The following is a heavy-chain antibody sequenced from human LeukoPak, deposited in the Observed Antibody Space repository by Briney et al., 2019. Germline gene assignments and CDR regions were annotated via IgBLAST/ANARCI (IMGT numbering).Heavy chain of an antibody. V-gene: IGHV4-4*08. D-gene: IGHD5-18*01. CDR3: ARTALDTVTYFAY. Sequence: PSETLSLTCSVSGGSVSSYYWSWIRQSPGKGLEWIGYIHNSGRTKYNPSLKSRVTGFVDTSKNQVSLKLGSVTAVDTAVYYCARTALDTVTYFAYWGEGTLVTVSS. CDR2: IHNSGRT. J-gene: IGHJ4*02. CDR1: GGSVSSYY.